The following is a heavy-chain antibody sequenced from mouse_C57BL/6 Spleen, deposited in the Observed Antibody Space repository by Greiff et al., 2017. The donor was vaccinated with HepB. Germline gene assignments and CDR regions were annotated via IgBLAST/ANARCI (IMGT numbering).Heavy chain of an antibody. Sequence: VKLQESGPGLVQPSQSLSITCTVSGFSLTSYGVHWVRQSPGKGLEWLVVIWSGGSTDYNAAFISRLSISKDNSKSQVFFKMNSLQADDTAIYYCAREGDGYYVGAMDYWGQGTSVTVSS. D-gene: IGHD2-3*01. CDR2: IWSGGST. J-gene: IGHJ4*01. CDR1: GFSLTSYG. CDR3: AREGDGYYVGAMDY. V-gene: IGHV2-2*01.